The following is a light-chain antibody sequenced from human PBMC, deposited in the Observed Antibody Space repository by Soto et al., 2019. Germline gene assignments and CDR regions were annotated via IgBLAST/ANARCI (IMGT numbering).Light chain of an antibody. V-gene: IGLV2-14*03. CDR2: KVS. Sequence: QSALTQPASVSGSPGQSITISCTGTSSDVGGHDLVSWYQQYPGKVPKLLIYKVSNRPSGVSNRFSGSKSGNTASLTISGLEAEDEADYFCSSSTSGVYVFGTGTKGHRP. CDR1: SSDVGGHDL. CDR3: SSSTSGVYV. J-gene: IGLJ1*01.